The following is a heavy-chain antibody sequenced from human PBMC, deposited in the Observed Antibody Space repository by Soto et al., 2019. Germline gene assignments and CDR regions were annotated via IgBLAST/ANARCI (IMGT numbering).Heavy chain of an antibody. CDR3: ATPKSNYYDSSGLDY. CDR1: GYTLTELS. Sequence: ASVKVSCKVSGYTLTELSMHWVRQAPGKGLEWMGGFDPEDGETIYAQKFQGRVTMTEDTSTDTAYMELSSLRSEDTAVYYCATPKSNYYDSSGLDYWGQGTLVTVSS. D-gene: IGHD3-22*01. CDR2: FDPEDGET. V-gene: IGHV1-24*01. J-gene: IGHJ4*02.